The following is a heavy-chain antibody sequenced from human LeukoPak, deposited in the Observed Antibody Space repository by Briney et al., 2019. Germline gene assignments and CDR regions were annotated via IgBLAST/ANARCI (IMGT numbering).Heavy chain of an antibody. J-gene: IGHJ4*02. CDR3: ARDFHSSGWYDY. Sequence: GGSLRLSCAASGFTFSSYSMNWVRQAPGKGLEWVSSISSSSSYIYYADSVKGRFTISRDNAKNSLYLQMNSLRAEDTAVYYCARDFHSSGWYDYWGQGTLVTVSS. CDR2: ISSSSSYI. CDR1: GFTFSSYS. D-gene: IGHD6-19*01. V-gene: IGHV3-21*01.